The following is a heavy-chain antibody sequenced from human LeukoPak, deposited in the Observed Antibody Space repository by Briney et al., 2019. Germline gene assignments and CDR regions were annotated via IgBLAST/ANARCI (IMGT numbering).Heavy chain of an antibody. D-gene: IGHD4-17*01. CDR1: GFTFSSYA. CDR2: ISGSGGST. Sequence: QSGGSLRLSCAASGFTFSSYAMSWVRQAPGKGLEWVSAISGSGGSTYYADSVKGRFTISRDNSKNTLYLQMNSLRAEDTAVYYCAKFSIRVATVTLYYFDYWGQGTLVTVSS. CDR3: AKFSIRVATVTLYYFDY. V-gene: IGHV3-23*01. J-gene: IGHJ4*02.